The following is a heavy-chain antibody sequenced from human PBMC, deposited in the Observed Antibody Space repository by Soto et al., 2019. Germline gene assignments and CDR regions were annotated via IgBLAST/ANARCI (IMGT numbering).Heavy chain of an antibody. Sequence: ASVKVSCKASGLTYSSHVISWVRQAPGQGLEWMGGIIPLFGIPNYAQKFQGRLTITADKSTSTAYMELSNLRSEDTAVYYCARGVVDTNVVFKWFDPWGQGTLVTVSS. J-gene: IGHJ5*02. CDR1: GLTYSSHV. CDR2: IIPLFGIP. D-gene: IGHD2-15*01. V-gene: IGHV1-69*10. CDR3: ARGVVDTNVVFKWFDP.